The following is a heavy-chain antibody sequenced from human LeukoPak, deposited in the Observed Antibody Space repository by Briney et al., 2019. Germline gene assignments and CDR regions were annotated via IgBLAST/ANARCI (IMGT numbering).Heavy chain of an antibody. CDR3: ARDLGSDGYCSSTSCYGAFDI. D-gene: IGHD2-2*01. CDR2: IYYSGST. Sequence: SETLSLTCTVSDGSISSYYWSLIRQSPGKGLEWIEYIYYSGSTNYNPSLKSRVTISVDTSKNQFSLKLSSVTAADTAVYYCARDLGSDGYCSSTSCYGAFDIWGQGTMVTVSS. V-gene: IGHV4-59*01. J-gene: IGHJ3*02. CDR1: DGSISSYY.